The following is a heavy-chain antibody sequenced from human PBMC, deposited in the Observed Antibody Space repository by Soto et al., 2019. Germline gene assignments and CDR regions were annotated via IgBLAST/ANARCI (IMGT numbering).Heavy chain of an antibody. CDR3: AKDNDRSSTHSFCDV. CDR2: ISWYGDRI. Sequence: GGSLRLSCAASGFTFSAFGRHWVRQAPGKGLEWVSGISWYGDRIDYAGAVKGRFSISRDNAKNSLILPLNSLRVEDTPLYYCAKDNDRSSTHSFCDVRGQGTVVTVS. V-gene: IGHV3-9*01. CDR1: GFTFSAFG. D-gene: IGHD6-13*01. J-gene: IGHJ3*01.